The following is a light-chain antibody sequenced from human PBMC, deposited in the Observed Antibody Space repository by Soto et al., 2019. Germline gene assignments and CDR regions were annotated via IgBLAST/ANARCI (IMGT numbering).Light chain of an antibody. Sequence: LTQPASVSGSPGQSITISCTGTSSDVGGYNYVSWYQQHPGKAPKLMIYEVTNRPSGVSNRFSGSQSGNTASLTISGLQSEDEAEYYCSSYTSSNTQVFGTGTKVTVL. J-gene: IGLJ1*01. V-gene: IGLV2-14*01. CDR3: SSYTSSNTQV. CDR1: SSDVGGYNY. CDR2: EVT.